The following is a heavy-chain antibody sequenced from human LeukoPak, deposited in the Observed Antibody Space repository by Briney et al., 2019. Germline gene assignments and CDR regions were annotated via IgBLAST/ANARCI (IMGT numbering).Heavy chain of an antibody. Sequence: PGGSLLLSCIASGFTFHDYAMHWVRLPPGEGLEWVSGIRWRDNAIGYADSVRGRFTISRDNAKNSLYLQMNSLRPEDTALYYCVRDLGDITAAIAFWGQGTLVTVSS. CDR1: GFTFHDYA. J-gene: IGHJ4*02. CDR3: VRDLGDITAAIAF. D-gene: IGHD2-2*01. V-gene: IGHV3-9*01. CDR2: IRWRDNAI.